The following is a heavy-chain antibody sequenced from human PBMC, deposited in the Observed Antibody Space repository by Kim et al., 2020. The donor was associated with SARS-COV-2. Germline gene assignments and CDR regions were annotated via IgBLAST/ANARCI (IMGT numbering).Heavy chain of an antibody. Sequence: SVKVSCKASGGTFSSYAISWVRQAPGQGLEWMGGIIPIFGTANYAQKFQGRVTITADESTSTAYMELSSLRSEDTAVYYCARDFPEISGFYYGSGSYGYFDYWGQGTLVTVSS. CDR3: ARDFPEISGFYYGSGSYGYFDY. D-gene: IGHD3-10*01. V-gene: IGHV1-69*13. CDR2: IIPIFGTA. CDR1: GGTFSSYA. J-gene: IGHJ4*02.